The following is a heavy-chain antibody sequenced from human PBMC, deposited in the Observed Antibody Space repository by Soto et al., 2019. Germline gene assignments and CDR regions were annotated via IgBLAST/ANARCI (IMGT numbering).Heavy chain of an antibody. CDR2: IYSGGST. CDR1: GFTVSSNY. V-gene: IGHV3-53*04. D-gene: IGHD6-13*01. J-gene: IGHJ1*01. Sequence: EVQLVESGGGLVQPGGSLRLSCAASGFTVSSNYMSWVRQAPGKGLEWVSVIYSGGSTYYADSVKGRFPISRHNSKNTLYLQMNSLRAEDTAVYYCARGIAAAGTEYFQHWGQGTLVTVSS. CDR3: ARGIAAAGTEYFQH.